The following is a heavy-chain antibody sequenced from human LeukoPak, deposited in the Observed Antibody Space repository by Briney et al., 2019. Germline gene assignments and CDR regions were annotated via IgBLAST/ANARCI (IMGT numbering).Heavy chain of an antibody. CDR2: TDSDESTT. V-gene: IGHV3-74*01. CDR1: GFTFSSYW. CDR3: ARKGSRFDAFDI. J-gene: IGHJ3*02. Sequence: PGGSLRLSCAASGFTFSSYWMHWVRQAPGKGLVWVSRTDSDESTTTYADSVKGRFTISRDNAKNTLYLQMNSLRAEDTAVYYCARKGSRFDAFDIWGQGTMVTVSS.